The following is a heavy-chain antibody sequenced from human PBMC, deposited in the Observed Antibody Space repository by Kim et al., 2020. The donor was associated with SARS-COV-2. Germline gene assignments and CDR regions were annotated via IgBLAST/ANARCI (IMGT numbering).Heavy chain of an antibody. Sequence: SQKFLDRVTLSRDISASTAYMELTSLRSEDTAVYYCARDRLMGGWDDDAFDIWGQGTMVTVSS. V-gene: IGHV1-3*01. J-gene: IGHJ3*02. CDR3: ARDRLMGGWDDDAFDI. D-gene: IGHD3-16*01.